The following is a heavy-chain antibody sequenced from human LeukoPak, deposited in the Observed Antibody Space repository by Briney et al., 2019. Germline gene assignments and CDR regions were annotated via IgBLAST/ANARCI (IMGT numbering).Heavy chain of an antibody. CDR1: GFTFSDYY. J-gene: IGHJ4*02. D-gene: IGHD3-10*01. V-gene: IGHV3-11*01. CDR3: ARESLLWFGELLGFDY. Sequence: GGSLRLSCAASGFTFSDYYMSWIRQAPGKGLEWVSYISSSGSTIYYADSVKGRFTISRDNAKNSLYLQMNSLRVEDTAVYYCARESLLWFGELLGFDYWGQGTLVTVSS. CDR2: ISSSGSTI.